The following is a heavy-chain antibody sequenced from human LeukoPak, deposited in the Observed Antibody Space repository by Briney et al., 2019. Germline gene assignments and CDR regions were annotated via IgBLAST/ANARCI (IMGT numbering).Heavy chain of an antibody. Sequence: ASVKVSCKASGFRFSSFGVSWVRQAPGQGLEWMGWISTYFGVTHYAEKFEDRVTMTIDTSTTTAYMELRSLRYDDTAVYYCARDSDYSGNGNGDWFDPWGQGTVVTVSP. D-gene: IGHD4-11*01. CDR3: ARDSDYSGNGNGDWFDP. V-gene: IGHV1-18*04. CDR1: GFRFSSFG. CDR2: ISTYFGVT. J-gene: IGHJ5*02.